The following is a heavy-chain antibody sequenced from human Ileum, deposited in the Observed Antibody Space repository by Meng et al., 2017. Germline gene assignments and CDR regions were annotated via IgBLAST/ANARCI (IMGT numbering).Heavy chain of an antibody. CDR1: CFTFVSSG. CDR2: ISSSARNT. J-gene: IGHJ4*02. Sequence: LGAGVSVLLAGGHLSSTCHVSCFTFVSSGRDWVRQAPGKGLEWVSSISSSARNTYYEDSVMGRFTISRANSKNTVYLQMTSLRAEDTAVYHCAKGTALRSGYTREYDSWGQGTLVTVSS. D-gene: IGHD5-12*01. V-gene: IGHV3-23*01. CDR3: AKGTALRSGYTREYDS.